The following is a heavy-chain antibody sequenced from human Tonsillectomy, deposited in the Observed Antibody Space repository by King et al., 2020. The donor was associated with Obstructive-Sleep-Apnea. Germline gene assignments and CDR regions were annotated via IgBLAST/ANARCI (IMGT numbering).Heavy chain of an antibody. D-gene: IGHD2-21*02. J-gene: IGHJ3*02. CDR2: ISGSSSDM. CDR1: GFTFSSYS. V-gene: IGHV3-21*06. CDR3: ARDAGDRAFDI. Sequence: VQLVESGGGRVRPGGSLRLSCGASGFTFSSYSMNWVRQAPGKGLEWVSSISGSSSDMYYAYSVKGRFTISRDNAKNSLYLQMNSLRAEDTAVYYCARDAGDRAFDIWGQGTMVTVSS.